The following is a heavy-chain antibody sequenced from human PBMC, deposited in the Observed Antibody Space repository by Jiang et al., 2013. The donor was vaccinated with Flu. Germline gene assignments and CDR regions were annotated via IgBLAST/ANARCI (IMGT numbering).Heavy chain of an antibody. J-gene: IGHJ4*02. D-gene: IGHD3-3*01. CDR1: GVSITSRLFY. CDR2: MHPSGTS. Sequence: GSGLVKPSETLSLTCSVSGVSITSRLFYWGWIRQHPGQGLEWLDYMHPSGTSFFNPSLKSRLSISMDTSESHFSLDMTSVTAADTAVYYCVRLMSGDYFDYWGRGTLVTVSS. V-gene: IGHV4-31*02. CDR3: VRLMSGDYFDY.